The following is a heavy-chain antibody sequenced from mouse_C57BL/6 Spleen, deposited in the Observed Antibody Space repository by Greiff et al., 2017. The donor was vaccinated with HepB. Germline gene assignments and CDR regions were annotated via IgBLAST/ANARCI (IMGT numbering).Heavy chain of an antibody. V-gene: IGHV1-15*01. D-gene: IGHD2-5*01. J-gene: IGHJ2*01. Sequence: QVQLQQSGAELVRPGASVTLSCKASGYTFTDYEMHWVKQTPVHGLEWIGAIDPETGGTAYNQKFKGKAILTADKSSSTAYMELRSLTSEDSAVYYCTRHYSNYQYYFDYWGQGTTLTVSS. CDR3: TRHYSNYQYYFDY. CDR2: IDPETGGT. CDR1: GYTFTDYE.